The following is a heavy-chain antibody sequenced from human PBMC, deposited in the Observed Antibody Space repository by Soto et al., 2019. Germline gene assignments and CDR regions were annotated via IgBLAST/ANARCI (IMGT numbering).Heavy chain of an antibody. J-gene: IGHJ4*02. CDR2: TYYRSKWYN. CDR1: GDSVSSNSAA. Sequence: PSQTLSLTCAISGDSVSSNSAAWNWIRQSPSRGLEWLGRTYYRSKWYNDYAVSVKSRITINPDTSKNQFSLQLNSVTPEDTAVYYCARGPPLYCTNGVCYPHYFDYWGQGTLVTVSS. CDR3: ARGPPLYCTNGVCYPHYFDY. V-gene: IGHV6-1*01. D-gene: IGHD2-8*01.